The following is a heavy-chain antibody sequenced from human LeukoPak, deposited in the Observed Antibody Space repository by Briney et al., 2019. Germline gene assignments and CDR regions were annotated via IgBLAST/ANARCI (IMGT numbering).Heavy chain of an antibody. Sequence: GESLKISWRGSGYSFTTYWIGWVRQMPGKGLEWMGIIYPGDSDTRYTPSFQGQVSLSADKSINTAYLQWSSLKASDTAMYYCARYYYDSSGYYVDYWGQGTLVTVSS. CDR1: GYSFTTYW. V-gene: IGHV5-51*01. D-gene: IGHD3-22*01. CDR3: ARYYYDSSGYYVDY. J-gene: IGHJ4*02. CDR2: IYPGDSDT.